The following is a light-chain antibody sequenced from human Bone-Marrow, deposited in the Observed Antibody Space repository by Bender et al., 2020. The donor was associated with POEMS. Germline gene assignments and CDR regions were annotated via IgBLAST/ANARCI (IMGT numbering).Light chain of an antibody. V-gene: IGLV3-1*01. CDR3: QAWDTYSVI. J-gene: IGLJ2*01. CDR2: QDT. Sequence: SYEVTQPPSVSVSPGQTASITCSGDDLGDKYVAWYQQKPGQSPVLVIYQDTKRPSGIPERFSGSNSGNTATLTISGTQAMDEADYYYQAWDTYSVIFGGGTKLTV. CDR1: DLGDKY.